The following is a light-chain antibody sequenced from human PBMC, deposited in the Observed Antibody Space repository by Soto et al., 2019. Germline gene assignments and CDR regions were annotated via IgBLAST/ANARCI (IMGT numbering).Light chain of an antibody. J-gene: IGKJ1*01. CDR3: QQYRT. Sequence: EIVMTQSPATLSVSPGERATLYCRASQSVSSNLAWYQQKPGQAPRLLIYGASTRATGIPARFSGSGSGTEFTLTISSLQSEDFAVYYCQQYRTFGQGTKVEIK. V-gene: IGKV3-15*01. CDR2: GAS. CDR1: QSVSSN.